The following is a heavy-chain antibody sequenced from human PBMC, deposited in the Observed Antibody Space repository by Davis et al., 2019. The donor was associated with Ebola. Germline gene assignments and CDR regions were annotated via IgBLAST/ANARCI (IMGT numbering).Heavy chain of an antibody. CDR1: GFTFSSYW. V-gene: IGHV3-33*08. J-gene: IGHJ4*02. CDR2: IWYDGSNK. CDR3: ARVGGTMVRGVIGY. D-gene: IGHD3-10*01. Sequence: PGGSLRLSCAASGFTFSSYWMSWVRQAPGKGLEWVAVIWYDGSNKYYADSVKGRFTISRDNAKNSLYLQMNSLRAEDTAVYYCARVGGTMVRGVIGYWGQGTLVTVSS.